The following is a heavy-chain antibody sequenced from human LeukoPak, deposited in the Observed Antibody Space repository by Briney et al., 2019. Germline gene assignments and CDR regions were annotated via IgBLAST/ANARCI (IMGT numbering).Heavy chain of an antibody. J-gene: IGHJ4*02. D-gene: IGHD3-10*01. Sequence: GGSLRLSCAASGFTFSSSSMTWVRQAPGKGLEWVSSISSSSGYIYSADSVKGRFTISRDNAKNSVYLQMNSLRPEDTAVYFCARDSDHVRDYWGQGTLVTVSS. CDR3: ARDSDHVRDY. CDR1: GFTFSSSS. V-gene: IGHV3-21*01. CDR2: ISSSSGYI.